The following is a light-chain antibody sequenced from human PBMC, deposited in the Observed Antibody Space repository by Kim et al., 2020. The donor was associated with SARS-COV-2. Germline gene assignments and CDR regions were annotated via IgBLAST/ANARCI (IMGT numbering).Light chain of an antibody. Sequence: EIVLTQSPATLSVSPGERDTLSCRASQSVSSNLAWYQQKPGQAPRILIYGASTRTTASPGRFSGSGSGTEYTLTNSSLQAEDFAVFYCQQYDNWPPISFGERTRLEIK. CDR2: GAS. CDR3: QQYDNWPPIS. V-gene: IGKV3-15*01. J-gene: IGKJ5*01. CDR1: QSVSSN.